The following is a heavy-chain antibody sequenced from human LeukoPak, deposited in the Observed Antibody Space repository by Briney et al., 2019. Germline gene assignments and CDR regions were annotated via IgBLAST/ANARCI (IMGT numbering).Heavy chain of an antibody. CDR2: IYYSGST. Sequence: KPSETLSLTCTVSGGSISSYYWSWIRQPPGKGLEWIGYIYYSGSTNYNPSLKSRVTISVDTSKNQFSLKLTSVTAADTAVYYCARAVVGAIWYFDLWGRGTLVTVSS. CDR3: ARAVVGAIWYFDL. J-gene: IGHJ2*01. D-gene: IGHD1-26*01. V-gene: IGHV4-59*01. CDR1: GGSISSYY.